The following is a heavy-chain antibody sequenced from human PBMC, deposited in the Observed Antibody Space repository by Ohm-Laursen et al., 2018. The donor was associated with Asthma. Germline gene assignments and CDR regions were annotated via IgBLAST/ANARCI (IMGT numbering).Heavy chain of an antibody. Sequence: ASVKVSCKASGYTFTSYGTSWVRQAPGQGLEWMGWISAYNGNTNYAQKLQGRVTMTTDTSTSTAYMELRSLRSDDTAVYYCARERGITIFGVVSNYFDYWGQGTLVTVSS. D-gene: IGHD3-3*01. CDR2: ISAYNGNT. V-gene: IGHV1-18*01. CDR3: ARERGITIFGVVSNYFDY. CDR1: GYTFTSYG. J-gene: IGHJ4*02.